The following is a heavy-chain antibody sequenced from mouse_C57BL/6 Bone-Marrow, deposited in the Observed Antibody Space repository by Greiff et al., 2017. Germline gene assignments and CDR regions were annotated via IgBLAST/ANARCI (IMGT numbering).Heavy chain of an antibody. CDR3: VREDYGSSYVPLYWYFDV. J-gene: IGHJ1*03. CDR1: GFTFNTYA. Sequence: EVQLVESGGGLVQPKGSLKLSCAASGFTFNTYAMHWVRQAPGKGLEWVARIRSKSSNYATYYADSVKDRFTISRDDSQSMLYLQMNNLKTEDTAMYYCVREDYGSSYVPLYWYFDVWGTGTTVTVSS. D-gene: IGHD1-1*01. V-gene: IGHV10-3*01. CDR2: IRSKSSNYAT.